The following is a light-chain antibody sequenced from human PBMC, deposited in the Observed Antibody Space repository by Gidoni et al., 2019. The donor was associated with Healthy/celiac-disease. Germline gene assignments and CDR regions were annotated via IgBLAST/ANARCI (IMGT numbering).Light chain of an antibody. CDR2: KAS. Sequence: DIQMTQSPSTLSASVGDRVTITCRASQSISSWLAWYQQKPGKAPKLLIYKASSLESGVPSRFSGSGSGTEFTLTISSLQPDDFATYYCQQYNSYSPVWTFXXXTKVEIK. CDR1: QSISSW. J-gene: IGKJ1*01. V-gene: IGKV1-5*03. CDR3: QQYNSYSPVWT.